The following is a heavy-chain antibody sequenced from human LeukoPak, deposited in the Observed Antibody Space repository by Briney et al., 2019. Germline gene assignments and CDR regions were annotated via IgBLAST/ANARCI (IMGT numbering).Heavy chain of an antibody. Sequence: GASVKVSCKASGYTFTGYYMHWVRQAPGQGLEWMGWINPNSGGTNYAQKLQGRVTMTRDTSISTAYMELSRLRSDDTAVYYCARAGVRSGWYVNWGQGTLVTVSS. J-gene: IGHJ4*02. CDR2: INPNSGGT. CDR1: GYTFTGYY. CDR3: ARAGVRSGWYVN. D-gene: IGHD6-19*01. V-gene: IGHV1-2*02.